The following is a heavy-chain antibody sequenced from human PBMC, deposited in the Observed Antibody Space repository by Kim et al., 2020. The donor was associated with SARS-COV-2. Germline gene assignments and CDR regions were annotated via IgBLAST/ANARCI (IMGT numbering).Heavy chain of an antibody. Sequence: ASVKVSCKTFGYTFSNYGISWGRQAPGQGLEWVGWISIYNGNTKNAQKLQGRITMTTDTSTSTAYMELRSLTSADTGVYYCARDKDVSGVYPRAFQIWG. CDR3: ARDKDVSGVYPRAFQI. CDR2: ISIYNGNT. J-gene: IGHJ3*02. D-gene: IGHD2-15*01. V-gene: IGHV1-18*01. CDR1: GYTFSNYG.